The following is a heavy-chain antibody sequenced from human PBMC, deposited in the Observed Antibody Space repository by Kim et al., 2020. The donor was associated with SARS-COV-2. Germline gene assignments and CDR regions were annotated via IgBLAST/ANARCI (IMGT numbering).Heavy chain of an antibody. CDR1: GFTFSDYY. CDR3: ARCQAECVLVVYAICYFDY. J-gene: IGHJ4*02. Sequence: GGSLRLSCAASGFTFSDYYMSWIRQAPGKGLEWVSYISSSGSTIYYADSVKGRFTISRDNAKNSLYLQMNSLRAEDTAVYYCARCQAECVLVVYAICYFDYGGQGTLVTVSS. V-gene: IGHV3-11*01. CDR2: ISSSGSTI. D-gene: IGHD2-8*02.